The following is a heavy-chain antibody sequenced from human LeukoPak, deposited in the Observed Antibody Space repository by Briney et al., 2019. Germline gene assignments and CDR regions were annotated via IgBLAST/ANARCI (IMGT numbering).Heavy chain of an antibody. CDR1: GGTFSSYA. J-gene: IGHJ5*02. CDR2: IIPFLGIA. V-gene: IGHV1-69*04. CDR3: ARVRTSDAGFGELFSWFDP. D-gene: IGHD3-10*01. Sequence: SVKVSCKASGGTFSSYAIIWVRQAPGRGLEWMGRIIPFLGIANYEKKFRSRVTITADNSTSTAYMQISSLRSEDTAVYYCARVRTSDAGFGELFSWFDPWGQGTLVTVSS.